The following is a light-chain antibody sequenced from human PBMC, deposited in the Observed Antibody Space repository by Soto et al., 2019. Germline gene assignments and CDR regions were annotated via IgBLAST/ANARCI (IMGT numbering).Light chain of an antibody. CDR1: QSINNY. Sequence: DLLMTPSPASQSVSVGDRVTTTRLASQSINNYLNWYLQRPGQAPKLLIRSASTLQRGVPSRFSGSGSRTEFTLTIADLQPDDFGTYYCQQSLTMPITFGHGTRLEIK. V-gene: IGKV1-39*01. CDR3: QQSLTMPIT. J-gene: IGKJ5*01. CDR2: SAS.